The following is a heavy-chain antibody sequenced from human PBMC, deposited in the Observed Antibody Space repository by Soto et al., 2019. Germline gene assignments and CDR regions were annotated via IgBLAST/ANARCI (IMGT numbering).Heavy chain of an antibody. D-gene: IGHD2-15*01. CDR1: GLTITGKKY. Sequence: GGSLRLSCAALGLTITGKKYMSWVRQAPGRGLEWVSALYDVDGTYYADSVKGRCTIPRDSSKTIVFLQMTNLGPDDTAVYYCATWLLREHAYDIWGLGTTVTVSS. J-gene: IGHJ3*02. V-gene: IGHV3-53*01. CDR2: LYDVDGT. CDR3: ATWLLREHAYDI.